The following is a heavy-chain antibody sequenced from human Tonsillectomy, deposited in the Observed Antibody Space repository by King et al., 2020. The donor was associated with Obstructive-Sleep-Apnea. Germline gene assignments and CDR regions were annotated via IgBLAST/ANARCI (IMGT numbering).Heavy chain of an antibody. CDR2: ISAYNGNT. V-gene: IGHV1-18*01. J-gene: IGHJ4*02. CDR1: GYTFTSYG. CDR3: AIGPRGSGWYEIYYFDY. Sequence: VQLVQSGAEVKKPGASVKVSCKASGYTFTSYGISWVRQAPGQGLEWMGWISAYNGNTNYAQNLQDRVTMTTDTSTSTAYMELRSLRSDDTAVYYCAIGPRGSGWYEIYYFDYWGQGTLVTVSS. D-gene: IGHD6-19*01.